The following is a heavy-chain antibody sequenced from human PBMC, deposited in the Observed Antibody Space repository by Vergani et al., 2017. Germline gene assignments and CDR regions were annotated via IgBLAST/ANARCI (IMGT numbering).Heavy chain of an antibody. CDR2: IKNTGEST. D-gene: IGHD5-24*01. J-gene: IGHJ4*02. V-gene: IGHV3-23*04. CDR3: GRGSDNYN. Sequence: VQLVESGGGVVQPEGSLRLSCVACGFPFSSHDMSWVRQGNGQGLEWVSSIKNTGESTQYADSVKGRFTISRDNSKNTLYLQMNSLRVEDSAVYYCGRGSDNYNWGQGTLVTVSS. CDR1: GFPFSSHD.